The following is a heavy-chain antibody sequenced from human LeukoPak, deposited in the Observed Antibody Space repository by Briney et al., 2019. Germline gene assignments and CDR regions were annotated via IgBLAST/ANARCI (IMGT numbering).Heavy chain of an antibody. CDR3: AKRDIVVVPAAKADAFDI. Sequence: GGSLRPSCAASGFTFSSYSMNRVRQAPGKGLEWVSYISSSSSTIYYADSVKGRFTISRDNAKNSLYLQMNSLRAEDTAVYYCAKRDIVVVPAAKADAFDIWGQGTMVTVSS. CDR1: GFTFSSYS. D-gene: IGHD2-2*01. J-gene: IGHJ3*02. V-gene: IGHV3-48*01. CDR2: ISSSSSTI.